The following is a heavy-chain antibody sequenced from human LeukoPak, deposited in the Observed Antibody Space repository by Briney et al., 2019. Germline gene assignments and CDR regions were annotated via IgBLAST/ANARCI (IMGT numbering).Heavy chain of an antibody. D-gene: IGHD3-3*01. Sequence: GGSLRLSCAASGFTFNTYVMSWVRQTPGKGLQWVSSIKSGGGTDYADSVKGRFTISRDNSKNTLHLQMNSLRAEDTAVYYCARDGGYDFWSGYYQDYWGQGTLVTVSS. CDR1: GFTFNTYV. J-gene: IGHJ4*02. CDR2: IKSGGGT. CDR3: ARDGGYDFWSGYYQDY. V-gene: IGHV3-23*01.